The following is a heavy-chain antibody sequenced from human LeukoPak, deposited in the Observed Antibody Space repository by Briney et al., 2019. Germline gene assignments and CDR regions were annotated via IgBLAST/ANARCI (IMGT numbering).Heavy chain of an antibody. CDR2: MNPNSGNT. CDR1: GYTFTSYD. Sequence: ASVKVSCKASGYTFTSYDINWVRPATGQGLEWMGWMNPNSGNTGYAQKFQGRVTMTRNTSISTAYMELSSLRSEDTAVYYCARGHSAAGNYYGMDVWGQGTTVTVSS. CDR3: ARGHSAAGNYYGMDV. J-gene: IGHJ6*02. D-gene: IGHD6-13*01. V-gene: IGHV1-8*01.